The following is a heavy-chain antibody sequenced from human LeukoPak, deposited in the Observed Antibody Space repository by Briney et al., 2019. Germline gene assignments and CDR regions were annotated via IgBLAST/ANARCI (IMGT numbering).Heavy chain of an antibody. V-gene: IGHV3-23*01. CDR1: GITFSSYA. J-gene: IGHJ5*02. Sequence: PGGSLRLSCAASGITFSSYAMSWVRQAPGKGLEWVSAISGSGYSTYYADSAKGRFTISRDNSKNTLYLQMDSLRAEDTAVYYCARGQQLDLFNWFDPWGQGTLVTVSS. CDR3: ARGQQLDLFNWFDP. D-gene: IGHD6-13*01. CDR2: ISGSGYST.